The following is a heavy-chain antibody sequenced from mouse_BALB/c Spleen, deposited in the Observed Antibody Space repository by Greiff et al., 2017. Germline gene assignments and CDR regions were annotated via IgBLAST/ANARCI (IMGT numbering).Heavy chain of an antibody. CDR2: IYPGNVNT. Sequence: QVQLQQSGPELVKPGASVRISCKASGYTFTSYYIHWVKQRPGQGLEWIGWIYPGNVNTKYNEKFKGKATLTADTSSSTAYMQLSSLTSEDSAVYFCARVLRSKGDAMDDWGQGTSVTVSS. CDR3: ARVLRSKGDAMDD. CDR1: GYTFTSYY. J-gene: IGHJ4*01. V-gene: IGHV1S56*01. D-gene: IGHD1-1*01.